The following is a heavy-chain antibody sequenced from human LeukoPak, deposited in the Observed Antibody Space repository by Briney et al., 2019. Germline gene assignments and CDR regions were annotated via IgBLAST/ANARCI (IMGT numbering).Heavy chain of an antibody. CDR1: GYTFINYG. CDR2: INPYNDNT. Sequence: ASVKVSCKASGYTFINYGISWVRQAPGQGLEWMGWINPYNDNTKYTQNLQGRVTMTTDTSTGTAYMELRSLRSDDTAIYYCARDLREIISVAGFDPWGQGTPVTVSS. CDR3: ARDLREIISVAGFDP. V-gene: IGHV1-18*01. J-gene: IGHJ5*02. D-gene: IGHD6-19*01.